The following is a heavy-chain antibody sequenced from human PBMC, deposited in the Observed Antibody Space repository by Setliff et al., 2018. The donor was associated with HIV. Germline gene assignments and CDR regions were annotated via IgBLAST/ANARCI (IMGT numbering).Heavy chain of an antibody. CDR3: ARRAANGLFDY. CDR2: VSQSGST. Sequence: KTSETLSLTCSVSGVSINRTDHYWGWIRQSPGKSLEWIGSVSQSGSTYYNPSLKSRITISVDRSKNLFSLKLISVTAADQGVYYCARRAANGLFDYWGQGTLVTVSS. J-gene: IGHJ4*02. D-gene: IGHD2-15*01. CDR1: GVSINRTDHY. V-gene: IGHV4-39*01.